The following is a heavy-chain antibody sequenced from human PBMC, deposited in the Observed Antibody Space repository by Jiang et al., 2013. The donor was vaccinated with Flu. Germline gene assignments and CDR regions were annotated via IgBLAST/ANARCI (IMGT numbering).Heavy chain of an antibody. CDR2: TYYRSKWYL. Sequence: QTLSLTCTISGDSVSSDSAAWNWIRQSPSRGLEWLGRTYYRSKWYLDYALSVQSRITINPDTSKNQFSLHLKSVTPEDSALYYCASGPGDYWGQGILVAVSS. CDR3: ASGPGDY. J-gene: IGHJ4*02. V-gene: IGHV6-1*01. CDR1: GDSVSSDSAA.